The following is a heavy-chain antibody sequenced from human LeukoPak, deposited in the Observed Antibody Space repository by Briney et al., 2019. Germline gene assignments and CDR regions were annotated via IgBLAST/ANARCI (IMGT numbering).Heavy chain of an antibody. V-gene: IGHV1-46*01. D-gene: IGHD6-6*01. CDR1: GYTFTSYY. CDR3: ARETVEYSSSSSRFDP. CDR2: INPSGGST. Sequence: ASVKASFKASGYTFTSYYMHWVRQAPGQGLEWMGIINPSGGSTSYAQKCQGRATMTRDMSTSTVYMELSSLRSEDTAVYSCARETVEYSSSSSRFDPWGQGTLVTVSS. J-gene: IGHJ5*02.